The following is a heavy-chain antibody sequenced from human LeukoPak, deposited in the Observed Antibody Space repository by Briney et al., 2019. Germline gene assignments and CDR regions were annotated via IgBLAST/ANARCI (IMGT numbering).Heavy chain of an antibody. D-gene: IGHD4-23*01. V-gene: IGHV3-23*01. CDR1: GFTFSSYA. Sequence: GGSLRLSCAASGFTFSSYAMPWVRQAPGKGLEWVSGISGSGSGTYYADSVKGRFTISRDNSKTTLYLHMNSLRAEDTALYYCVKYTGNSILVRFDYWGQGTLVTVSS. J-gene: IGHJ4*02. CDR3: VKYTGNSILVRFDY. CDR2: ISGSGSGT.